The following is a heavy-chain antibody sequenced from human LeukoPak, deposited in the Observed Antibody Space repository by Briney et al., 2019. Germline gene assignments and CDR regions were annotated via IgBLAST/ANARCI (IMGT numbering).Heavy chain of an antibody. CDR3: ARAPRRAIKYSIDY. Sequence: ASVKVSCKASGYTFTGYYMHWVRQAPGQGLEWMGWINPNSGGTNYAQKFQGRVTMTRDTSISTAYMELSRLRSDDTAVYYCARAPRRAIKYSIDYWGQGTLVTVSS. J-gene: IGHJ4*02. D-gene: IGHD1-26*01. V-gene: IGHV1-2*02. CDR2: INPNSGGT. CDR1: GYTFTGYY.